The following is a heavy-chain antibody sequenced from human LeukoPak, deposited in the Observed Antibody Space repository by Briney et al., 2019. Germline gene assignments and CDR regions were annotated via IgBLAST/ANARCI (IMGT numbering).Heavy chain of an antibody. CDR2: INHSGST. CDR3: ARHLVAGTRYFDY. Sequence: PSETLSLTCAVYGGSFSGYYWSWIRQPPGKGLEWIGEINHSGSTNYNPSLKSRVTISVDTSKNQFSLKLSSVTAADTAVYYCARHLVAGTRYFDYWGQGTLVTVSS. CDR1: GGSFSGYY. J-gene: IGHJ4*02. V-gene: IGHV4-34*01. D-gene: IGHD6-19*01.